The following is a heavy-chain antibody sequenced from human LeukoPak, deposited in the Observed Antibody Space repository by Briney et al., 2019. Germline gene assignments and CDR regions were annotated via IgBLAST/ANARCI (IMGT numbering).Heavy chain of an antibody. CDR3: ARLLDYDSSGDPDTFDM. V-gene: IGHV4-59*11. J-gene: IGHJ3*02. CDR2: IYYNGRT. Sequence: PSETLSLTCTVSGGSLSSHYWRWIRQPPGKGLEWIGSIYYNGRTRYNPSLQSRVTILADTSRNDLSLKLPSMTAADTAVYYCARLLDYDSSGDPDTFDMWGQGIMVTVSS. CDR1: GGSLSSHY. D-gene: IGHD3-22*01.